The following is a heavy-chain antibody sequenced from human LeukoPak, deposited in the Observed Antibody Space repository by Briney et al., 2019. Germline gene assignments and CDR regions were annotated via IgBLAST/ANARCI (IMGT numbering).Heavy chain of an antibody. CDR3: ARAHSDSSGPYFDY. D-gene: IGHD3-22*01. CDR1: GFTFSSYS. Sequence: GGSLRLSCAASGFTFSSYSMNWVRQAPGEGLEWVSSISSSSSYIYYADSVKGRFTISRDNAKNSLYLQMNSLRAEDTAVYYCARAHSDSSGPYFDYWGQGTLVTVSS. V-gene: IGHV3-21*01. J-gene: IGHJ4*02. CDR2: ISSSSSYI.